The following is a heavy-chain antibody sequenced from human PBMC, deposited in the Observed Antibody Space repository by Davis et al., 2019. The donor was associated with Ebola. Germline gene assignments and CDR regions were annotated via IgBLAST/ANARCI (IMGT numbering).Heavy chain of an antibody. D-gene: IGHD5-18*01. CDR1: GFTFSSYA. CDR2: ISWNSGSR. Sequence: GGSLRLSCAASGFTFSSYAMHWVRQAPGKGLEWVSGISWNSGSRGYADSVKGRFTISRDNAKNSLSLQMNSLRTEDTALYYCSKGGTAMVTEEDLDYWGQGTLVTVSS. V-gene: IGHV3-9*01. J-gene: IGHJ4*02. CDR3: SKGGTAMVTEEDLDY.